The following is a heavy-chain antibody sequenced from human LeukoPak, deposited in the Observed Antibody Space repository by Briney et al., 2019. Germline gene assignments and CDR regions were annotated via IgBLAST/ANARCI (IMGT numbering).Heavy chain of an antibody. CDR2: IYSSGRA. Sequence: PSETLSLTCTVSGGSISSLTHYWGWIRQPPGKRLEWIGSIYSSGRAYYHPSLKSRLTMSVDTSKNQFSLKLSSVTAADTAVYYCASGAYSYYYMDVWGKGTTVAISS. J-gene: IGHJ6*03. D-gene: IGHD4-11*01. CDR1: GGSISSLTHY. CDR3: ASGAYSYYYMDV. V-gene: IGHV4-39*07.